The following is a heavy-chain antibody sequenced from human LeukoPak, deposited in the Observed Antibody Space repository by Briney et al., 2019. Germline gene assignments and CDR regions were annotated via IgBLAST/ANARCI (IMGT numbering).Heavy chain of an antibody. CDR3: AKHWNDLDY. D-gene: IGHD1-1*01. V-gene: IGHV3-30*18. CDR1: GFTFSSYG. Sequence: GRSLRLSCAASGFTFSSYGVHWVRQAPGNGLEWVAVISYDGSNKYYADSVKGRFTISRDNSKNTLYLQMNSLRAEDTAVYYCAKHWNDLDYWGQGTLVTVSS. J-gene: IGHJ4*02. CDR2: ISYDGSNK.